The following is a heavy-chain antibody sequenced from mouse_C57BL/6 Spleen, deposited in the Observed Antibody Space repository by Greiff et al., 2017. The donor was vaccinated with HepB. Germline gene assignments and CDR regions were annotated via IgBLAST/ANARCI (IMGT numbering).Heavy chain of an antibody. Sequence: EVMLVESGGGLVKPGGSLKLSCAASGFTFSSYAMSWVRQTPEKRLEWVATISNGGSYTYYPDNVKGRFTISRDNAKNNLYLQMSHLKSEDTAMYYCARGARGWYFDVWGTGTTVTVSS. V-gene: IGHV5-4*03. CDR2: ISNGGSYT. J-gene: IGHJ1*03. CDR3: ARGARGWYFDV. CDR1: GFTFSSYA.